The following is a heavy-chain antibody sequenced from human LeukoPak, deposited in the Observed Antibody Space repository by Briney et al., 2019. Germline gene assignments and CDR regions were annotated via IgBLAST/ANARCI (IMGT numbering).Heavy chain of an antibody. J-gene: IGHJ6*03. CDR2: INPSGGST. CDR3: ARDWGVVVTAFYYYYMDV. Sequence: ASVKVSCKASGYTFTSYSMHWVRQAPGQGLEWMGIINPSGGSTSYAQKFQGRVTMTRDMSTSTVYMELSSLRSEDTAVYYCARDWGVVVTAFYYYYMDVWGKGTTVTVSS. D-gene: IGHD2-21*02. CDR1: GYTFTSYS. V-gene: IGHV1-46*01.